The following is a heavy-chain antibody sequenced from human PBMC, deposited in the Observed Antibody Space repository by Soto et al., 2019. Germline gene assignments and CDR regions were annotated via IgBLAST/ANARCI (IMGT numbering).Heavy chain of an antibody. CDR3: ARQGSWPYYYYGLDV. CDR1: GYTFTTSG. CDR2: ISTYNGDT. Sequence: QVQLVQSGPEVKKPGASVKVSCEASGYTFTTSGISWVRQAPGQGLEWMGWISTYNGDTNSAQTFQGRVTMTADTSTGTAYMELMSLKSDDTAVYYCARQGSWPYYYYGLDVWGQGTTVTVSS. D-gene: IGHD1-26*01. J-gene: IGHJ6*02. V-gene: IGHV1-18*01.